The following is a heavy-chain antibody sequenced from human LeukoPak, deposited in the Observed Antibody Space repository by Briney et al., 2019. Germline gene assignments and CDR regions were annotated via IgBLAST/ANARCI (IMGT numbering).Heavy chain of an antibody. CDR1: GFTFSSYA. V-gene: IGHV3-23*01. J-gene: IGHJ6*03. D-gene: IGHD3-3*01. CDR3: AKSVRFLENYYYMDV. Sequence: GGSLRLSCAASGFTFSSYAMSWGRQAPGKGLEWVSAISGSVGSTYYADAVKGRFTIPRDNYKNTLYLQMNSLRAEDTAVYYCAKSVRFLENYYYMDVWGKGTTVTVSS. CDR2: ISGSVGST.